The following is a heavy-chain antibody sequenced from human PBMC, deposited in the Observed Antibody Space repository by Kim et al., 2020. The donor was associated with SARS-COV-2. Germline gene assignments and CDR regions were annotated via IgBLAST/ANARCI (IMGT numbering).Heavy chain of an antibody. J-gene: IGHJ6*03. CDR1: GYTFINSY. CDR2: INPSGGST. Sequence: ASVKVSCKASGYTFINSYIHWVRQAPGQGLEWLGMINPSGGSTRSAQRFQGRVTLTTDRSTNTVHMELSSLGSEDTAVYYCARELAERYGDYEIGISYYYYMDVWGIGTTVTVSS. CDR3: ARELAERYGDYEIGISYYYYMDV. D-gene: IGHD4-17*01. V-gene: IGHV1-46*01.